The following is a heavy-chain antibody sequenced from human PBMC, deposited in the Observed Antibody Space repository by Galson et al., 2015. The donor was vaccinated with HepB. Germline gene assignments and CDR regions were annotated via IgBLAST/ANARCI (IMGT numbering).Heavy chain of an antibody. CDR1: GGTFSSYA. D-gene: IGHD2-2*01. CDR2: IIPIFGTA. V-gene: IGHV1-69*13. J-gene: IGHJ4*02. CDR3: ARDGGYCSSTSCMGPYDY. Sequence: SVKVSCKASGGTFSSYAISCVRQAPGQGLEWMGGIIPIFGTANYAQKFQGRVTITADESTSTAYMELSSLRSEDTAVYYCARDGGYCSSTSCMGPYDYWGQGTLVTVSS.